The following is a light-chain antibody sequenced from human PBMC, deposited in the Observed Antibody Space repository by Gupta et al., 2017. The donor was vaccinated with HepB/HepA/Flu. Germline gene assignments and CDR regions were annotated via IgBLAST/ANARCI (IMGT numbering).Light chain of an antibody. CDR2: WGS. CDR3: MQALQTPLT. J-gene: IGKJ1*01. Sequence: IVMTQSPLSLPVTPGEPASISCRSSQSLLHSNGYNYLDWYLQKPGQSPQLLIYWGSNRASGVPDRFSGSGSGTDFTLKISRVEAEDVGVFYCMQALQTPLTFGQGTKVEI. V-gene: IGKV2-28*01. CDR1: QSLLHSNGYNY.